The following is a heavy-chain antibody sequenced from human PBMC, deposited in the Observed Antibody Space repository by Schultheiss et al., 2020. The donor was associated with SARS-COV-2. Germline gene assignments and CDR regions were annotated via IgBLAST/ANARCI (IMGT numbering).Heavy chain of an antibody. CDR2: INPSGGST. CDR3: ARSFYDYVWGSALDY. V-gene: IGHV1-46*03. Sequence: ASVKVSCKASGGTFSSYAISWVRQAPGQGLEWMGIINPSGGSTSYAQKFQGRVTMTRNTSISTAYMELSSLRSEDTAVYYCARSFYDYVWGSALDYWGQGTLVTVSS. CDR1: GGTFSSYA. J-gene: IGHJ4*02. D-gene: IGHD3-16*01.